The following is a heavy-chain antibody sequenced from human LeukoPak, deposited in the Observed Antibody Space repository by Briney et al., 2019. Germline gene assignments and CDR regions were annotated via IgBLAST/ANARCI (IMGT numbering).Heavy chain of an antibody. D-gene: IGHD3-10*01. J-gene: IGHJ4*02. CDR1: GASVSTNTHY. Sequence: PSETLSLTCTVSGASVSTNTHYWGWIRQPPGMGLEWIGSISYSGGTYHNPSLKSRLTMSMDTSKNQFSLKLSSVTAADSAVYYCAKYYGSGSYIIFDHWGQGTLVTVPS. V-gene: IGHV4-39*01. CDR2: ISYSGGT. CDR3: AKYYGSGSYIIFDH.